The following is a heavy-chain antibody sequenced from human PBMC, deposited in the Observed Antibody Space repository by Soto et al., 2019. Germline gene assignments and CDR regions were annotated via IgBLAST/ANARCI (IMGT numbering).Heavy chain of an antibody. J-gene: IGHJ6*02. CDR1: GFTFSSYA. Sequence: PGGSLRLSCAASGFTFSSYAMSWVRQAPGKGLEWVSVISGSGGNTYYADSVKGRFTISRDNSKNTLYLQMNSLRAEDTAVYYCAKVGSYGDYGSLWSMDVWGQGTTVTVSS. V-gene: IGHV3-23*01. D-gene: IGHD4-17*01. CDR2: ISGSGGNT. CDR3: AKVGSYGDYGSLWSMDV.